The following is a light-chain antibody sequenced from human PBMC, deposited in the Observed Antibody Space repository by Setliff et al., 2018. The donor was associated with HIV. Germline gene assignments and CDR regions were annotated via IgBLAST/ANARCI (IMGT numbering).Light chain of an antibody. CDR2: EVR. J-gene: IGLJ1*01. Sequence: QSVLTQPASVSGSPGQSITISCTGTNSDVGGYSHVSWYQQHPGKAPKLIIYEVRNRPSGVSNRFSGSKSGNTASLTISGLRAEDEADYYCSSYAITNTRPFGTGTRSPS. V-gene: IGLV2-14*01. CDR1: NSDVGGYSH. CDR3: SSYAITNTRP.